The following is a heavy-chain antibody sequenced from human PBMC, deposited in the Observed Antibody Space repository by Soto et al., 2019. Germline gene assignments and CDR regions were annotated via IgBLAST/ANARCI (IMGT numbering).Heavy chain of an antibody. CDR2: ISAYNGNT. Sequence: QVQLVQSGAEVKKPGASVKVSCKASGYTFTSYGISWVRQAPGQGLEWMGWISAYNGNTNYAQKLQGRVTMTTDTSTSTAYMELRSMRSDDTAVYYCAREIHFRDYDFWSGPIYYSYGMDVWGQGTTVTVSS. J-gene: IGHJ6*02. D-gene: IGHD3-3*01. CDR1: GYTFTSYG. CDR3: AREIHFRDYDFWSGPIYYSYGMDV. V-gene: IGHV1-18*04.